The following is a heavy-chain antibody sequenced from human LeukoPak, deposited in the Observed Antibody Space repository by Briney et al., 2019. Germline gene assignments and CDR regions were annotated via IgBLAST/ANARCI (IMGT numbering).Heavy chain of an antibody. CDR3: ARDWMYYYDSSGYYVSGGDY. V-gene: IGHV4-39*02. CDR2: IYYSGST. J-gene: IGHJ4*02. D-gene: IGHD3-22*01. CDR1: GGSISSSSYY. Sequence: SETLSLTCTVSGGSISSSSYYWGWIRQPPGKGLEWIGSIYYSGSTYYNPSLKSRVTISVDTSKNQFSLKLSSVTAADTAVYYCARDWMYYYDSSGYYVSGGDYWGQGTLVTVSS.